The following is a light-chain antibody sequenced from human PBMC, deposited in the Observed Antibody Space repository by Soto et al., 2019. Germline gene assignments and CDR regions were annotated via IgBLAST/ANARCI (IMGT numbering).Light chain of an antibody. J-gene: IGLJ1*01. CDR2: EVS. Sequence: QSALTQPASVSGSPGQSITISCTGTSSDVGGYNHVSWYQQHPGKAPKLMIYEVSNRLSGVSSRFSASKSGNTASLTISGLQAEDEADYYCCSYTGRITYVFGTGTKLTVL. CDR3: CSYTGRITYV. V-gene: IGLV2-14*01. CDR1: SSDVGGYNH.